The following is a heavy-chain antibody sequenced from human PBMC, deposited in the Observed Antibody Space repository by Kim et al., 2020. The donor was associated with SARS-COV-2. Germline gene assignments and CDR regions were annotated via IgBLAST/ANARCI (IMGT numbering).Heavy chain of an antibody. D-gene: IGHD3-22*01. V-gene: IGHV1-3*01. CDR3: ARDFNAGGLNLYYDSQKRRFVP. CDR2: INAGNGNT. J-gene: IGHJ5*02. Sequence: ASVKVSCKASGYTFTSYAMHWVRQAPGQRLEWMGWINAGNGNTKYSQKFQGRVTITRDTSASTAYMELSSLRSEDTAVYYCARDFNAGGLNLYYDSQKRRFVPWGQGTLVTVSS. CDR1: GYTFTSYA.